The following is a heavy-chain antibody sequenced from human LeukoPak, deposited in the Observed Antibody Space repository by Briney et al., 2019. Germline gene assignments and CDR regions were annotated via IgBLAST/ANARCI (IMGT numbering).Heavy chain of an antibody. V-gene: IGHV1-46*01. Sequence: ASVKVSCKASGGTFSSYAISWVRQAPGQGLEWMGIINPSGGSTSYAQKFQGRVTMTRDTSTSTAYMELSSLRSEDTAVYYCARDHILTGARYFDLWGRGTLVTVSS. CDR2: INPSGGST. CDR1: GGTFSSYA. CDR3: ARDHILTGARYFDL. D-gene: IGHD3-9*01. J-gene: IGHJ2*01.